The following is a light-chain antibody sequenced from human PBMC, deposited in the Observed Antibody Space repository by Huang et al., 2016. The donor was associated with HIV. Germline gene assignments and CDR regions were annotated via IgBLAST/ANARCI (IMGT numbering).Light chain of an antibody. CDR3: QQYYITPLT. V-gene: IGKV4-1*01. Sequence: DIVMTQSPDSLVVSLGERATINCQSSQIISYNSNNKHYLAWYQQKPVQPPKLRIYWASTRESGVPDRFTGTGSGTDFTLPISSLQAEDGAVYYCQQYYITPLTFGGGTKVEI. J-gene: IGKJ4*01. CDR1: QIISYNSNNKHY. CDR2: WAS.